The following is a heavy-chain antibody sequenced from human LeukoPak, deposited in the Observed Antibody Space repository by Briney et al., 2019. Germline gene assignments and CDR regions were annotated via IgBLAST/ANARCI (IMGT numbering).Heavy chain of an antibody. CDR1: GFTFSSYW. CDR3: ARGVVRVTDFDY. CDR2: IYSGGST. Sequence: GGSLRLSCAASGFTFSSYWMHWVRQAPGKGLEWVSVIYSGGSTFYADSVEGRFTISRDNSKNTVFLQMNSLRAEDTAVYYCARGVVRVTDFDYWGQGTLVTVSS. V-gene: IGHV3-53*01. D-gene: IGHD2-21*02. J-gene: IGHJ4*02.